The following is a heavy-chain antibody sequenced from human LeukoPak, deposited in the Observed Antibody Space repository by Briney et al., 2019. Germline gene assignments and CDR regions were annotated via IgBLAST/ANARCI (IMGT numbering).Heavy chain of an antibody. J-gene: IGHJ5*02. D-gene: IGHD3-3*01. CDR2: VFYSGST. CDR1: GGSISSGDYY. Sequence: SETLSLTCTVSGGSISSGDYYWSWIRQSPGKGLEWIGYVFYSGSTYYNPSLTSRVTISVDMSKNQFSLKLSSVTAADTAVYYCARGGVLRFLHPWGQGTLVTVSS. CDR3: ARGGVLRFLHP. V-gene: IGHV4-30-4*01.